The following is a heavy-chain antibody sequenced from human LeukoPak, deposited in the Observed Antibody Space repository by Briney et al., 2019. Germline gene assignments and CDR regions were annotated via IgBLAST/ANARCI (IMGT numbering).Heavy chain of an antibody. D-gene: IGHD1-26*01. CDR3: ARGAPKVGATRGYWFDP. J-gene: IGHJ5*02. CDR1: GGTFSSYA. CDR2: IIPIFGTA. V-gene: IGHV1-69*05. Sequence: ASVKVSCKASGGTFSSYAISWVRQAPGQGLEWMGGIIPIFGTANYAQRLQGRVTMTTDTSTSTAYMELRSLRSDDTAVYYCARGAPKVGATRGYWFDPWGQGTLVTVSS.